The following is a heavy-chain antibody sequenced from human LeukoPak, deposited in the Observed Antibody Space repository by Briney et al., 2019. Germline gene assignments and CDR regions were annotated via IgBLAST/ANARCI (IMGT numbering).Heavy chain of an antibody. CDR1: GFTSEDYA. CDR2: ISGNSGSI. J-gene: IGHJ4*02. D-gene: IGHD1-26*01. V-gene: IGHV3-9*02. Sequence: GRSLRLSCSVSGFTSEDYAMHWVRQAPGQGLEGVSGISGNSGSIDYVASVTGRFTISRDNAENSLYLQMNSLRPEDTALYYCAKGSGRYWTFFDFWGQGTLVAVSS. CDR3: AKGSGRYWTFFDF.